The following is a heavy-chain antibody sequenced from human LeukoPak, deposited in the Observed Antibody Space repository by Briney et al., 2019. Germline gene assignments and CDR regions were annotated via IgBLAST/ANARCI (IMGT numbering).Heavy chain of an antibody. J-gene: IGHJ4*02. Sequence: GGSLRLSCAASGFTFSSYSMNWVRQAPGKGLEWVAVISYDGSNKYYADSVKGRFTISRDNSKNTLYLQMNSLRAEDTAVYYCARDTGGYNQYYFDYWGQGTLVTVSS. D-gene: IGHD5-24*01. V-gene: IGHV3-30*03. CDR2: ISYDGSNK. CDR3: ARDTGGYNQYYFDY. CDR1: GFTFSSYS.